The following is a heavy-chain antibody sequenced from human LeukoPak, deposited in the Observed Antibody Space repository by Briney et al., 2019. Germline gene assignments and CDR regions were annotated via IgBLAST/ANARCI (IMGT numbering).Heavy chain of an antibody. CDR1: GFTFSSYA. Sequence: GGSLRLSRAASGFTFSSYAMSWVRQAPGKGLEWVSAISGSGGSTYYADSVKGRFTISSDNYKNTLYLQMNSLRADDTAVYYCAKVPYYCDYIGYYFDYWGQGTLVTVSS. J-gene: IGHJ4*02. CDR3: AKVPYYCDYIGYYFDY. V-gene: IGHV3-23*01. CDR2: ISGSGGST. D-gene: IGHD4-17*01.